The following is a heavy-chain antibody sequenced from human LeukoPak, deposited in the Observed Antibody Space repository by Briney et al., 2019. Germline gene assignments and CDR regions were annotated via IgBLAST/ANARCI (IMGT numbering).Heavy chain of an antibody. Sequence: GASVKVSCKASGGTFSSYAISWVRQAPGQGLEWMGGIIPIFGTANYAQKFQGRVTITADESTSTAYMELSSLRSEDTAVYYCARGAPPYNYDSSGYYGTLDYWGQGTLVTVSS. CDR3: ARGAPPYNYDSSGYYGTLDY. J-gene: IGHJ4*02. CDR1: GGTFSSYA. D-gene: IGHD3-22*01. V-gene: IGHV1-69*13. CDR2: IIPIFGTA.